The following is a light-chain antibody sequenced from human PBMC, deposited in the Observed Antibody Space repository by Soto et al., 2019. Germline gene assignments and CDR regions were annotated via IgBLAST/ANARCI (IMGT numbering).Light chain of an antibody. CDR1: TNDVGAYDY. Sequence: HSALTQPASVSGSPGQSITISCTGTTNDVGAYDYVSWYQHHPGKAPRLMIFDVRDRPSGVSKRFSGSKSGNTASLTISGLQAEEEADYYCTSYTTGNTLAFGGGNKVTVL. CDR2: DVR. V-gene: IGLV2-14*03. CDR3: TSYTTGNTLA. J-gene: IGLJ2*01.